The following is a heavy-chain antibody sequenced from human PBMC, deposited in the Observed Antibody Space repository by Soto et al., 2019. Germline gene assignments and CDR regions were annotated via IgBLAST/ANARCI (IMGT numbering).Heavy chain of an antibody. CDR3: ARVTPRRAKFDY. CDR1: GGSISSGGYY. CDR2: IYYSGST. Sequence: SETLSLTCTVSGGSISSGGYYWSWIRQHPGKGLEWIGYIYYSGSTYYNPSLKSRVTISVDTSKNQFSLKLSSVTAADTAVYYCARVTPRRAKFDYWGQGTLVTVSS. J-gene: IGHJ4*02. V-gene: IGHV4-31*03.